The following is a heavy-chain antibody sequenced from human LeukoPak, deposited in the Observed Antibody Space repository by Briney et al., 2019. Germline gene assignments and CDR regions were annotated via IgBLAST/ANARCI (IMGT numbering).Heavy chain of an antibody. V-gene: IGHV3-9*01. Sequence: GRSLRLSCAASGFTFDDYAMHWVRQAPGKGLEWVSGISWNSGSIGYADSVKGRFTISRDHAKNSLYLQMNSLRAEDTALYYCAKEPRIVGATSFDYWGQGTLVTVSS. D-gene: IGHD1-26*01. CDR3: AKEPRIVGATSFDY. CDR1: GFTFDDYA. J-gene: IGHJ4*02. CDR2: ISWNSGSI.